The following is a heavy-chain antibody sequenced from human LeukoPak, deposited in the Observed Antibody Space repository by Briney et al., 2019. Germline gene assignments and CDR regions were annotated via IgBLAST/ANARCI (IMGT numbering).Heavy chain of an antibody. V-gene: IGHV3-23*01. J-gene: IGHJ4*02. Sequence: GGSLRLSCAASGFTFSSYAMDWVRQAPGKGLEWISGISSVGASAYYAGSVKGRFTISRDNSKNTLYLQMNSLRAEDTAVYYCATPFRYQWGQGTLVTVSS. D-gene: IGHD2-2*01. CDR3: ATPFRYQ. CDR2: ISSVGASA. CDR1: GFTFSSYA.